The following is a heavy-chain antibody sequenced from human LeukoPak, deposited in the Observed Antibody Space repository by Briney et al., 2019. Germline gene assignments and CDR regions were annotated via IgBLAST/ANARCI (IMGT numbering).Heavy chain of an antibody. D-gene: IGHD4-23*01. V-gene: IGHV4-59*08. CDR1: GGSISSYY. CDR2: IYYSGST. Sequence: SETLPLTCTVSGGSISSYYWSWIRQPPGKGLEWIGYIYYSGSTNYNPSLKSRVTISVDTSKNQFSLKLSSVTAADTAVYYCARGGGYDYGGKGFDYWGQGTLVTVSS. CDR3: ARGGGYDYGGKGFDY. J-gene: IGHJ4*02.